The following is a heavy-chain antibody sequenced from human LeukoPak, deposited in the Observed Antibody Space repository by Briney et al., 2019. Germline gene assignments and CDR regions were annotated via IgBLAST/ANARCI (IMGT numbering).Heavy chain of an antibody. J-gene: IGHJ4*02. D-gene: IGHD3-10*01. CDR2: ISESGGRT. Sequence: HSGGSLRLSCAVSGITLSNHGMSWVRQAPGKGLELVAGISESGGRTNYADSVKGRFTISRDNPKNTLYLQMNSLRAEDTAVYFCAKRGVVIRVILVGFHKEAYYFDSWGQGALVTVSS. CDR3: AKRGVVIRVILVGFHKEAYYFDS. V-gene: IGHV3-23*01. CDR1: GITLSNHG.